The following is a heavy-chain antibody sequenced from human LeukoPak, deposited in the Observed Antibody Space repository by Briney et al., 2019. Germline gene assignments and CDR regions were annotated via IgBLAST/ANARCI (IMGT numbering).Heavy chain of an antibody. CDR1: GFTFSSYA. CDR3: ARGPGIAVAGTYYYYGMDV. J-gene: IGHJ6*02. Sequence: GGSLRLSCAASGFTFSSYAMSWVRQAPGKGLEWVSAISGSGGSTYYADSVKGRFTISRDNSKNTLYLQMNSLRAEDTAVYYCARGPGIAVAGTYYYYGMDVWGQGTTVTVSS. D-gene: IGHD6-19*01. V-gene: IGHV3-23*01. CDR2: ISGSGGST.